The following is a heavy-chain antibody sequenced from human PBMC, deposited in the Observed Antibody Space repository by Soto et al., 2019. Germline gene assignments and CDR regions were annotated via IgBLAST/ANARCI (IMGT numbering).Heavy chain of an antibody. J-gene: IGHJ4*02. D-gene: IGHD3-16*02. CDR3: AKASDYIWGRYPREPDS. V-gene: IGHV3-23*01. CDR2: ISRTGGAA. CDR1: GFTFSNFA. Sequence: EVQLLASGGGLLQPGGSLRLSCAASGFTFSNFAMFWVRQAPGKGLEWVSSISRTGGAAHYAVAVKDRFTISRNNSKNTLFLQMDSRTAEDTAVYYCAKASDYIWGRYPREPDSWGQGTLVTVSS.